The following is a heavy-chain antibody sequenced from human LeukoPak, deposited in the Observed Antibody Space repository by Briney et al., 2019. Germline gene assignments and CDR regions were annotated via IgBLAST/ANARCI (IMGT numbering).Heavy chain of an antibody. J-gene: IGHJ6*03. CDR2: INHSGST. CDR3: ARVIYYDSSGYYNYYMDV. CDR1: GGSFSGYY. D-gene: IGHD3-22*01. V-gene: IGHV4-34*01. Sequence: SETLSLTCAVYGGSFSGYYWSWIRQPPGKGLEWIGEINHSGSTNYNPSLKSRVTISVDTSKNQFSLKLGSVTAADTAVYYCARVIYYDSSGYYNYYMDVWGKGTTVTVSS.